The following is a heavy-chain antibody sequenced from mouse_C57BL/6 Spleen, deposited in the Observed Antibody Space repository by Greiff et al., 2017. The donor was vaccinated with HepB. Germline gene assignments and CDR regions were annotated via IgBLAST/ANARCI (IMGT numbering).Heavy chain of an antibody. CDR3: ARGGNYYGSPYFDY. CDR2: IYPGDGDT. Sequence: VQLQQSGAELVKPGASVKISCKASGYAFSSYWMNWVKQRPGKGLEWIGQIYPGDGDTNYNGKFKGKATLTADKSSSTAYMQLSSLTSEDSAVYFWARGGNYYGSPYFDYWGQGTTLTVSS. CDR1: GYAFSSYW. J-gene: IGHJ2*01. V-gene: IGHV1-80*01. D-gene: IGHD1-1*01.